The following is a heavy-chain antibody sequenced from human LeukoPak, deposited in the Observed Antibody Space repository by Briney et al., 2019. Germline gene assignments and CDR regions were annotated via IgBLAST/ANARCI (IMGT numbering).Heavy chain of an antibody. J-gene: IGHJ6*03. Sequence: PSGTLSLTCAVYGGSFSDYYRNWIRQSTGKGLEWIGEINLRGSTTHNPSLKSRVTISLDASKSQLSLKLSSVTAADTAVYYCARGGRYMSASWYRSVYYYMDVWGKGTTVTVSS. D-gene: IGHD6-13*01. CDR1: GGSFSDYY. V-gene: IGHV4-34*01. CDR2: INLRGST. CDR3: ARGGRYMSASWYRSVYYYMDV.